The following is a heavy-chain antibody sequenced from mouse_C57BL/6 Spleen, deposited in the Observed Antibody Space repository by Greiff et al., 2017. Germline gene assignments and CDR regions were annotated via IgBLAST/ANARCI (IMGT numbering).Heavy chain of an antibody. Sequence: QVQLQQPGAELVKPGASVKLSRKASGYTFTSYWMHWVKQRPGQGLEWIGMIHPNSGSTNYNEKFKSKATLTVDKSSSTAYMQLSSLTSEDSAVYYCARDYYGNYGYFDVWGTGTTVTVSS. CDR1: GYTFTSYW. CDR2: IHPNSGST. J-gene: IGHJ1*03. V-gene: IGHV1-64*01. D-gene: IGHD2-1*01. CDR3: ARDYYGNYGYFDV.